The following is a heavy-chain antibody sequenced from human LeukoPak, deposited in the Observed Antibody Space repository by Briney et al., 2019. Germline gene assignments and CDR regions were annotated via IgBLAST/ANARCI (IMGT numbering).Heavy chain of an antibody. CDR3: ARDRDYGTFDY. CDR2: ISSSSGYI. CDR1: GFTFSSYS. D-gene: IGHD4-17*01. V-gene: IGHV3-21*01. J-gene: IGHJ4*02. Sequence: GGSLRLSCAASGFTFSSYSMNWVRQAPGKGLEWVSSISSSSGYIYYADSVKGRFAISRDNAKNSLYLEMKSLRAEDTAAYFCARDRDYGTFDYWGQGTLVTVSS.